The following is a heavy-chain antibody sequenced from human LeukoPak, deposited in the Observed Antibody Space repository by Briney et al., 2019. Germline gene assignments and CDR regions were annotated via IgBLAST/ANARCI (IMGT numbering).Heavy chain of an antibody. CDR1: GYTFTGYY. CDR3: ARDAGEAAAIHWFDP. V-gene: IGHV1-2*02. Sequence: SSVKASCKAAGYTFTGYYMHWVRRAPGQGLEWMGWIKPNSGGTNYAQKFQGRVTMTSDTSISTAYKKLSRLISDDTAVYYCARDAGEAAAIHWFDPWGQGTLVTVTS. D-gene: IGHD2-2*02. J-gene: IGHJ5*02. CDR2: IKPNSGGT.